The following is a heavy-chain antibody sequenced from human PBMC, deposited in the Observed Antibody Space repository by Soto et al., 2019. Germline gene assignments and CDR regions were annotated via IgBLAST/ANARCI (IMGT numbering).Heavy chain of an antibody. CDR2: ISGGSAYI. V-gene: IGHV3-21*02. Sequence: EVQLVESGGGLVKPGGSLRPSCVGPGSIFSSYYMNCVRQAPGKGLGWVSSISGGSAYIYYADAAKGRFTISRDKAKNSLYLEMNSLSVEDTAVYYCVGVWRLVGRYGMDVWGQGTTVTVSS. CDR3: VGVWRLVGRYGMDV. CDR1: GSIFSSYY. D-gene: IGHD6-25*01. J-gene: IGHJ6*02.